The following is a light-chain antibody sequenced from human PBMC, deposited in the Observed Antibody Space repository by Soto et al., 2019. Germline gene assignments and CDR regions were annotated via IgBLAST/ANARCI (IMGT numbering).Light chain of an antibody. CDR1: SSDIGHYNY. Sequence: QSALTQPASVSGSPGQSITISCTGTSSDIGHYNYVSWYQQHPGKAPKLMIYDVTNRPSGVSNRFSGSKSGNTASLTISGLQADDEADYYCSSYTSSSTYVFGTGTKVTVL. V-gene: IGLV2-14*03. CDR2: DVT. J-gene: IGLJ1*01. CDR3: SSYTSSSTYV.